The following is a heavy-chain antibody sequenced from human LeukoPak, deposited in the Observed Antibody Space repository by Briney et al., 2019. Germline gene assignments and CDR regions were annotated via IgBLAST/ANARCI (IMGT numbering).Heavy chain of an antibody. CDR2: IYTSGST. V-gene: IGHV4-4*07. J-gene: IGHJ4*02. CDR1: GGSISSYY. Sequence: PSETLSLTCTVSGGSISSYYWSWIRQPAGKGLEWIGRIYTSGSTNYNPSLKSRVTMSVDTSKSQFSLKLSSVTAADTAVYYCAREHRREAVTTVFDYWGQGTLVTVSS. CDR3: AREHRREAVTTVFDY. D-gene: IGHD4-11*01.